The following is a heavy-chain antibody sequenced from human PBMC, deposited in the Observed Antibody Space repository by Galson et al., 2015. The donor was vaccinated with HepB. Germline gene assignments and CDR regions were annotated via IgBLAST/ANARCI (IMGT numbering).Heavy chain of an antibody. V-gene: IGHV1-18*01. CDR1: GYTFTSYG. D-gene: IGHD3-22*01. J-gene: IGHJ3*02. Sequence: SVKVSCKASGYTFTSYGISWVRQAPGQGLEWMGWISAYNGNTNYAQKLQGRVTMTTDTSTSTAYMELRSLRSDDTAVYYCARGGKYYYDSSGYYYVAFDIWGQGTMVTVSS. CDR2: ISAYNGNT. CDR3: ARGGKYYYDSSGYYYVAFDI.